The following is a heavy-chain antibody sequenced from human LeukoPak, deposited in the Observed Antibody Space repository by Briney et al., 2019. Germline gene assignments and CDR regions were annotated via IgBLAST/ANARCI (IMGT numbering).Heavy chain of an antibody. J-gene: IGHJ5*02. Sequence: SETLSLTCTVSGGSNSSYYWSWIRQPPGKGLEWVGDIYYSGSTNYNPSLKSRVTMSVDTSKKQFSLKLSSVTAADTAVYYCSRAGPYSSNWYTRFDPWGQGTLVTVSS. CDR2: IYYSGST. CDR1: GGSNSSYY. V-gene: IGHV4-59*12. CDR3: SRAGPYSSNWYTRFDP. D-gene: IGHD6-13*01.